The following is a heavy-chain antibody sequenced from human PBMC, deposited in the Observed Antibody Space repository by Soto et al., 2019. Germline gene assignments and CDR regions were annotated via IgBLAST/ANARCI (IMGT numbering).Heavy chain of an antibody. D-gene: IGHD3-16*01. J-gene: IGHJ4*02. CDR3: GRGGTPIDY. Sequence: ASVKVSCKASGYTFTSYDMHWVRQAPGQRLEWMGWINAGNGNTKYSQKFQGRVTITRDTSASTAYMELSSLRSDDTAVYYCGRGGTPIDYWGQGSLVTVSS. CDR2: INAGNGNT. V-gene: IGHV1-3*01. CDR1: GYTFTSYD.